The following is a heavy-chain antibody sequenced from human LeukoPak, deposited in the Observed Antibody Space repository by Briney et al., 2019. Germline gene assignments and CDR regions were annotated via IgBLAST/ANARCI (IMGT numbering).Heavy chain of an antibody. Sequence: SETLSLTCAVYGGSFSGYYWSWIRQPPWKGLEWIGEINHSGSTNYNPSLKSRVTISVDTSKNQFSLKLSSVTAADTAVYYCARGGDYYDSSGYYHFDYWGQGTLVTVSS. CDR2: INHSGST. V-gene: IGHV4-34*01. CDR1: GGSFSGYY. CDR3: ARGGDYYDSSGYYHFDY. D-gene: IGHD3-22*01. J-gene: IGHJ4*02.